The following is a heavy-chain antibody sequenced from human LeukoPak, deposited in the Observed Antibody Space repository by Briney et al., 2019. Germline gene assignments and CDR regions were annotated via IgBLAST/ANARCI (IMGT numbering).Heavy chain of an antibody. CDR3: ARLQYYYGSGSYYLYYYYYMDV. V-gene: IGHV4-61*02. J-gene: IGHJ6*03. D-gene: IGHD3-10*01. Sequence: SETLSLTCTVSGGSISSGSYYWSWIRQPAGKGLEWIGRIYSSGSTNYNPSLKSRVTISVDTSKNQFSLKLSSVTAADTAVYYCARLQYYYGSGSYYLYYYYYMDVWGKGTTVTVSS. CDR2: IYSSGST. CDR1: GGSISSGSYY.